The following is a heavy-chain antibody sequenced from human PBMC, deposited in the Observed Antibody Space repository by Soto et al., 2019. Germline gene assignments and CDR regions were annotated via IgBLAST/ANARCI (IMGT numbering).Heavy chain of an antibody. J-gene: IGHJ4*02. D-gene: IGHD3-22*01. CDR1: GFTFSSYG. Sequence: PGGSLRLSCAASGFTFSSYGMSWVRQAPGKGLEWVSAISGSGGSTNYADSVKGRFTISRDNSKDTLYLQMSSLRAEDTAVYYCVSSYHYDNSGYYYAFDNWGQGTPVTVSS. CDR2: ISGSGGST. CDR3: VSSYHYDNSGYYYAFDN. V-gene: IGHV3-23*01.